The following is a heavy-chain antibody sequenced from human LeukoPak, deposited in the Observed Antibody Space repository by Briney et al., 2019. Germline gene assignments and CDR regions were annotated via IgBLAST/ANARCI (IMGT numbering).Heavy chain of an antibody. V-gene: IGHV3-30*04. J-gene: IGHJ6*02. CDR3: AKDLRYYGSAPFYGMDV. D-gene: IGHD3-10*01. Sequence: GGSLRLSCAASGFTLSSYAMHWVRQAPGKGLEWVAVISYDGSNKYYADSVKGRFTISRDKSKNTLYLQMNSLRAEDTAVYCCAKDLRYYGSAPFYGMDVWGQGTTVIVSS. CDR1: GFTLSSYA. CDR2: ISYDGSNK.